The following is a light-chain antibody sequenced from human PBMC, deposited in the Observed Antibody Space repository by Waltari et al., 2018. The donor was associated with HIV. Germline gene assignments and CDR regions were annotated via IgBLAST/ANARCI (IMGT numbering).Light chain of an antibody. V-gene: IGLV2-11*01. J-gene: IGLJ3*02. Sequence: QSALTQPRSVSGSPGQSVTISCTGTSSDVGGYNYVSWYQQHPGKAPKLMIHDVSKRPSGVPERFSGSKSGNTASLTISGLQAEDEADYSCCSYAGTYTPWVFGGGTKLTVL. CDR3: CSYAGTYTPWV. CDR1: SSDVGGYNY. CDR2: DVS.